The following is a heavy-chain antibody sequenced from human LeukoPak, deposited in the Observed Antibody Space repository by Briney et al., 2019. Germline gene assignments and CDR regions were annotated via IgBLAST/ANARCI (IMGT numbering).Heavy chain of an antibody. J-gene: IGHJ4*02. CDR2: TYYRSKWYN. CDR3: ARGVNYDFWSGYYSDLDY. Sequence: SQTLSLTCAISGDSVSSNSAAWNWIRQSPSRGLEWLGRTYYRSKWYNDYAVSVKSRITINPDTSKNQFSLQLNSVTPEDTAVYYCARGVNYDFWSGYYSDLDYWGQGTLVTVSS. D-gene: IGHD3-3*01. CDR1: GDSVSSNSAA. V-gene: IGHV6-1*01.